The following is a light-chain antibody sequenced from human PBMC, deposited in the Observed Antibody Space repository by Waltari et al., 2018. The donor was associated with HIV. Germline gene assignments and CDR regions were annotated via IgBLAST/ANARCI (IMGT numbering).Light chain of an antibody. CDR2: EDH. V-gene: IGLV1-51*02. CDR1: NSNVGSHY. CDR3: GAWDSSLSARGVV. J-gene: IGLJ2*01. Sequence: VLTQPPSVSADPGQKVSILCPGGNSNVGSHYVSWYLQLPGTAPKLIIYEDHKRPSGIPDRFSASKSGTSATLDIAGLQTGDEADYYCGAWDSSLSARGVVFGGGTKLTVL.